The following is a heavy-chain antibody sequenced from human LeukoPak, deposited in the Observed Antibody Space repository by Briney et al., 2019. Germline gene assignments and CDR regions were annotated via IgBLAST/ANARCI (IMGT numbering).Heavy chain of an antibody. V-gene: IGHV3-49*04. CDR2: IRSKAYGGTT. J-gene: IGHJ4*02. CDR1: GITFGDYA. D-gene: IGHD4-17*01. CDR3: ARQIRTTTDYLDH. Sequence: GGSLRLSCTASGITFGDYAMSWVRQAPGKGLEWVYFIRSKAYGGTTEYAASVKGRFTISRDDSKSIAYLQMNSLKTEDTAVYYCARQIRTTTDYLDHWGQGTLVTVSS.